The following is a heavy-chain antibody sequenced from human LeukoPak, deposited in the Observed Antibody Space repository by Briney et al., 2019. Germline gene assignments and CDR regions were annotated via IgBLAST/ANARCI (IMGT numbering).Heavy chain of an antibody. D-gene: IGHD1-26*01. CDR2: FDPEDGET. V-gene: IGHV1-24*01. J-gene: IGHJ4*02. CDR1: GYTLTELS. CDR3: ATGGSYIGEYYFDY. Sequence: ASVKVSCKVSGYTLTELSMHWVRQAPGRGLEWMGGFDPEDGETIYAQKFQGRVTMTEDTSTDTAYMELSSLRSEDTAVYYCATGGSYIGEYYFDYWGQGTLVTVSS.